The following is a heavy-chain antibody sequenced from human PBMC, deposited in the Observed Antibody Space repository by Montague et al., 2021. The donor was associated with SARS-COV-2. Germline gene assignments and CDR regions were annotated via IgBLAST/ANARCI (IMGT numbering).Heavy chain of an antibody. CDR3: ARQGSGSYYNWFDP. CDR1: GGSISSSSYY. Sequence: SETLSLTCTVSGGSISSSSYYWGWIRQPPGKGLEWIGSIYYSGSTYYNPSLKSRVTISADTSKNQFSLKLSSVTAADTAVYYCARQGSGSYYNWFDPWGQGTLVTVSS. V-gene: IGHV4-39*01. D-gene: IGHD1-26*01. CDR2: IYYSGST. J-gene: IGHJ5*02.